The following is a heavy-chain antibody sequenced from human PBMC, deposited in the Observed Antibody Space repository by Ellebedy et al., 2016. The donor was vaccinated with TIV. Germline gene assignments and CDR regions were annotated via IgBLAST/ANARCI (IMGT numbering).Heavy chain of an antibody. J-gene: IGHJ4*02. CDR3: ARRYCIRTDCYFDS. V-gene: IGHV4-30-2*01. D-gene: IGHD2-2*01. CDR2: IFHNGNP. Sequence: SETLSLXXGVSGVSVSSGGYSWNWIRQPPGKGLEWIGYIFHNGNPTYNPSLRSRVTMSVARSTNHFSLKVSSVTAADTAVYFCARRYCIRTDCYFDSWGQGMLVTVSS. CDR1: GVSVSSGGYS.